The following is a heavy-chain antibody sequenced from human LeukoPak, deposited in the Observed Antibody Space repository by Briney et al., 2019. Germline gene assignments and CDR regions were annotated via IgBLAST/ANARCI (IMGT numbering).Heavy chain of an antibody. CDR1: GGSISSHY. Sequence: SETLSLTCTASGGSISSHYWSWIRQPPGKGLEWIGRIYSSGSTNYYPSLKSRLTISIDTSSKHPSLQLTTVTAADQAVVYSARLNGDGFDIWGQGTKVTVCS. CDR3: ARLNGDGFDI. D-gene: IGHD2-8*01. J-gene: IGHJ3*02. CDR2: IYSSGST. V-gene: IGHV4-4*07.